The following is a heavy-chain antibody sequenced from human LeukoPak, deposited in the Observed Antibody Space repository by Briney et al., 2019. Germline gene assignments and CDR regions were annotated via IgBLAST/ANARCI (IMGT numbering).Heavy chain of an antibody. D-gene: IGHD3-10*01. CDR2: MNPNSGNT. V-gene: IGHV1-8*01. CDR1: GYTFTSYD. Sequence: ASVKVSCKASGYTFTSYDINWVRQATGQGLEWMGWMNPNSGNTGYAQKFQGRVTMTRNTSISTAYMEPSSLRSEDTAVYYCVLMVRGVIIKDYWGQGTLVTVSS. J-gene: IGHJ4*02. CDR3: VLMVRGVIIKDY.